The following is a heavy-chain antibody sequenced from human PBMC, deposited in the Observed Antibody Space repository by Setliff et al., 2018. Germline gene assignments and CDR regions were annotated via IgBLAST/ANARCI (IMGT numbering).Heavy chain of an antibody. V-gene: IGHV3-20*04. D-gene: IGHD3-22*01. Sequence: PGGSLRLSCAASGFTFDVYDLNWVRQAPGKGLEWVSSINWNGDRTGYADSVKGRFTISRDNAKNSLYLQMNRLRAEDTALYYCAKDRSRDYDDSSGYDHWGQGTLVTSPQ. CDR3: AKDRSRDYDDSSGYDH. CDR2: INWNGDRT. CDR1: GFTFDVYD. J-gene: IGHJ4*02.